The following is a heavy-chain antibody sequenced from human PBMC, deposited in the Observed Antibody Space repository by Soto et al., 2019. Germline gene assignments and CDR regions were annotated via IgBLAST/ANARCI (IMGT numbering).Heavy chain of an antibody. Sequence: SVKVSCKASEYTFTGYFMHWVRQAPGQGLEWMGGIIPIFGTANYAQKFQGRVTITADESTSTAYLQWSSLKASDTAMYYCASGSGYYYGYGMDVWGQGTTVTVSS. D-gene: IGHD1-1*01. CDR1: EYTFTGYF. V-gene: IGHV1-69*13. CDR2: IIPIFGTA. CDR3: ASGSGYYYGYGMDV. J-gene: IGHJ6*02.